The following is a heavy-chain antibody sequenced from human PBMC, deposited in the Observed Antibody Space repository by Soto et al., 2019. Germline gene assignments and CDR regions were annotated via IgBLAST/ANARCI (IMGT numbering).Heavy chain of an antibody. V-gene: IGHV3-33*01. J-gene: IGHJ5*02. Sequence: QVQLVESGGGVVQPGRSLRLCCAASGFTFSSYGMHWVRQAPGEGLEWVAGIWYDGSNKYYADSVKGRFTISRDNSKNTLCQKMKSLTAEDTAVYYCVRRVSSYGAGSCFAPWGQGSLVTVSS. CDR3: VRRVSSYGAGSCFAP. CDR1: GFTFSSYG. D-gene: IGHD3-10*01. CDR2: IWYDGSNK.